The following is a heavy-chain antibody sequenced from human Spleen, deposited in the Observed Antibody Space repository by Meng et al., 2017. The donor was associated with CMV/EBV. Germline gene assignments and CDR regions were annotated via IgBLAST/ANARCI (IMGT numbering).Heavy chain of an antibody. Sequence: QVRLQQLGPGLLKPSQTLSLTCTVSGGSFSSGDYYWSWIRQPPGKGLEWIGYIYYSGSTYYNPSLKSRVTISVDTSKNQFSLKLSSVTAADTAVYYCARSRDYSSLTDYWGQGTLVTVSS. CDR3: ARSRDYSSLTDY. V-gene: IGHV4-30-4*08. CDR2: IYYSGST. J-gene: IGHJ4*02. CDR1: GGSFSSGDYY. D-gene: IGHD6-13*01.